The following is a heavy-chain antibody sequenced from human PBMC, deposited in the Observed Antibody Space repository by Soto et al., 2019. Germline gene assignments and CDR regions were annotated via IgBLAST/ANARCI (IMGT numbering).Heavy chain of an antibody. CDR2: ISINGNS. V-gene: IGHV4-4*07. Sequence: QVQVKESGPGLVKPSETLSLTCTVSGGSIADYSWSWIRQSAGKGLEWLGRISINGNSHYHPSLRSRVTMSIETSKNQCSLNLRSVTAADTAVYYCARESGDNWTYEVEWGQGTLVTVSS. CDR1: GGSIADYS. J-gene: IGHJ4*02. CDR3: ARESGDNWTYEVE. D-gene: IGHD1-20*01.